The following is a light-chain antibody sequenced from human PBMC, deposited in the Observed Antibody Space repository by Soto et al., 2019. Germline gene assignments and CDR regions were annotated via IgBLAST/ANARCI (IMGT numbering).Light chain of an antibody. V-gene: IGLV1-51*01. CDR2: DNN. Sequence: QSVLTQPPSVSAAPGQKVTISCSGSSSNIGNNYVSWYQQLPGTAPKLLIYDNNKRPSGIPDRFSGSKSGTSATLGITGLQTGDEADYYCRTWDSSLSAVVFGGGTKVTVL. CDR3: RTWDSSLSAVV. CDR1: SSNIGNNY. J-gene: IGLJ2*01.